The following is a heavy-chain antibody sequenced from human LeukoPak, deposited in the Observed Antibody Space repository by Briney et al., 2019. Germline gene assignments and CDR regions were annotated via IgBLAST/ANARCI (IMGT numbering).Heavy chain of an antibody. Sequence: GGSLRLSCEASGFTFSSYGMHWVRQAPGKGLEWVAFIRYDGSNKYYADSVKGRFTISRDNSKNTLYLQMNSLRTEDTALYYCAKAMGDFWSGYSSFDYWGQGTLVTVSS. CDR3: AKAMGDFWSGYSSFDY. D-gene: IGHD3-3*01. CDR2: IRYDGSNK. CDR1: GFTFSSYG. V-gene: IGHV3-30*02. J-gene: IGHJ4*02.